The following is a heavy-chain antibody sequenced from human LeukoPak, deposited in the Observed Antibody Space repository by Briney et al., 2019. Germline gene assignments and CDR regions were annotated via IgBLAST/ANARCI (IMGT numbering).Heavy chain of an antibody. CDR1: GFTFSNYW. V-gene: IGHV3-7*01. D-gene: IGHD3-3*02. CDR2: VKQDGGEK. CDR3: ARDGPPRSITSGWFDP. J-gene: IGHJ5*02. Sequence: PGGSLRLSCAASGFTFSNYWMSWVRQAPGKGLEWVANVKQDGGEKHYVDSVKGRFTISRDNAKNSLYLQVSSLRAEDTAVYYCARDGPPRSITSGWFDPCGQGTLVTVSS.